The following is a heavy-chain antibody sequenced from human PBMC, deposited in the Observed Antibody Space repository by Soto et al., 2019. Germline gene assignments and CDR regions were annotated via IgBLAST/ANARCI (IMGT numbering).Heavy chain of an antibody. V-gene: IGHV3-9*01. Sequence: VQLVESGGDLVQPGRSLRLSCAASGFTFDDYAVHWVRQVPGKGLQWVSGLSWNGVTIGYAASVKGRFTISRDNAKKSLYLRMNGLRPDDTAFYYYAASKAYGSSDYSGFQYGMHVWGLGTTVTVS. D-gene: IGHD3-22*01. CDR3: AASKAYGSSDYSGFQYGMHV. CDR2: LSWNGVTI. J-gene: IGHJ6*02. CDR1: GFTFDDYA.